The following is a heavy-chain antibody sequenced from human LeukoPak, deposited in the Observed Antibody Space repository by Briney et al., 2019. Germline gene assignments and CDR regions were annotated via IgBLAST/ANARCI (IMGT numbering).Heavy chain of an antibody. CDR3: AKDRRWLQSHFDY. V-gene: IGHV3-23*01. D-gene: IGHD5-24*01. Sequence: PGGSLRLSCAASGFTFSSYAMSWVRQAPGKGLEWVSAISGSGGSAYYADSVKGRFSISRDNSKNTLSLQMNSLRAEDTAIYYCAKDRRWLQSHFDYWGQGTLVTVSS. J-gene: IGHJ4*02. CDR2: ISGSGGSA. CDR1: GFTFSSYA.